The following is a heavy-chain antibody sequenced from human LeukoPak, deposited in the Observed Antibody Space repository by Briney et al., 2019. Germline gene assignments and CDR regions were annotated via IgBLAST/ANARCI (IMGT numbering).Heavy chain of an antibody. CDR1: GGSISSYY. J-gene: IGHJ4*02. Sequence: SETLSLTCTVSGGSISSYYWSWIRQPAGKGLEWIGRIYTSGSTNYNPSLKSRVTMSVDTSKNQFSLKLSSVTAVDTAVYYCARMEWLAQGGGFDYWGQGTLVTVSS. CDR3: ARMEWLAQGGGFDY. V-gene: IGHV4-4*07. D-gene: IGHD6-19*01. CDR2: IYTSGST.